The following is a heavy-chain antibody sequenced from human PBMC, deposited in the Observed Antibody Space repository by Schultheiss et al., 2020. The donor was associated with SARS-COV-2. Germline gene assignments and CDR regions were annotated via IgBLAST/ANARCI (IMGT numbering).Heavy chain of an antibody. CDR3: ARGDDDYGEYEWWFDT. J-gene: IGHJ5*02. V-gene: IGHV3-7*03. CDR1: GFTFSKYW. CDR2: INQDGSEK. Sequence: GGSLRLSCAASGFTFSKYWMSWVRQAPGKGLECVANINQDGSEKDYVDSVKGRFNISRDNAKNSLSLQINILRIEDTDVYYCARGDDDYGEYEWWFDTWGQGTLVTVAS. D-gene: IGHD4-17*01.